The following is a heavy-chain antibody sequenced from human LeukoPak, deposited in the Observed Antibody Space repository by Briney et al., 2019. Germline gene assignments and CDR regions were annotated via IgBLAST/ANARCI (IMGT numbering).Heavy chain of an antibody. J-gene: IGHJ4*02. Sequence: GGSLRLSCAASGFTFSSYAMSWVRQAPGKGLEWVSAISGSGGSTYYADSVKGRFTISRDKSKNTLYLQMNSLRAEDTAVYYCAKDLGYYYDSSGYYPFDYWGQGTLVTVSS. CDR2: ISGSGGST. CDR3: AKDLGYYYDSSGYYPFDY. V-gene: IGHV3-23*01. D-gene: IGHD3-22*01. CDR1: GFTFSSYA.